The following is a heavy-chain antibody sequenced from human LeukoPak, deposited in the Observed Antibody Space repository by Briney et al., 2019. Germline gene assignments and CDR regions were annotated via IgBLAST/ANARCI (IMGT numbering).Heavy chain of an antibody. D-gene: IGHD1-7*01. V-gene: IGHV1-46*01. CDR1: GYTFTSYY. CDR2: INPSGGST. CDR3: ARGSNKNYRFDY. J-gene: IGHJ4*02. Sequence: ASVKVSCKASGYTFTSYYMHWVRQAPGQGLEWMGIINPSGGSTSYAQKFQSRVTMTRDMSTSTVYMELSSLRSEDTAVYYCARGSNKNYRFDYWGQGTLVTVSS.